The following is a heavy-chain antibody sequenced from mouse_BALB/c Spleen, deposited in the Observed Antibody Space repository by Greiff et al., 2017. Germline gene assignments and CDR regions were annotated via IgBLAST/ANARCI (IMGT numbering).Heavy chain of an antibody. J-gene: IGHJ4*01. CDR2: ISNGGGST. D-gene: IGHD4-1*01. CDR1: GFTFSSYT. CDR3: ARRWDVNAMDY. V-gene: IGHV5-12-2*01. Sequence: EVKVEESGGGLVQPGGSLKLSCAASGFTFSSYTMSWVRQTPEKRLEWVAYISNGGGSTYYPDTVKGRFTISRDNAKNTLYLQMSSLKSEDTAMYYCARRWDVNAMDYWGQGTSVTVSS.